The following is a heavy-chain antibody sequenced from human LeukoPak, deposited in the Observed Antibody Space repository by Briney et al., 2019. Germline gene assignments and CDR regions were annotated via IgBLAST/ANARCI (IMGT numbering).Heavy chain of an antibody. Sequence: GESLKISCKGSGYIFTNYWISWVRQMPRKGLEWMGKSDPSDSYANYSPSFQGHVTISADKYIPTAYLQWGSLKASDTAMYYCARDYYDSSGSDAFDIWGQGTMVTVYS. V-gene: IGHV5-10-1*01. CDR2: SDPSDSYA. CDR1: GYIFTNYW. CDR3: ARDYYDSSGSDAFDI. J-gene: IGHJ3*02. D-gene: IGHD3-22*01.